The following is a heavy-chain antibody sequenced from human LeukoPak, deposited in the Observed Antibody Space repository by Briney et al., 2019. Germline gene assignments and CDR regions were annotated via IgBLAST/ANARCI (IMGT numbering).Heavy chain of an antibody. J-gene: IGHJ4*02. Sequence: ASVKVSCKASVYTFTGYYMHWVRQAPGQGLEWMGWINPNSGGTNYAQKFQGRVTMTRDTSISTAYMELSRLRSDDTAVYYCARDLGGNCSSTSCYTITSVDYWGQGTLVTVSS. D-gene: IGHD2-2*02. CDR1: VYTFTGYY. V-gene: IGHV1-2*02. CDR3: ARDLGGNCSSTSCYTITSVDY. CDR2: INPNSGGT.